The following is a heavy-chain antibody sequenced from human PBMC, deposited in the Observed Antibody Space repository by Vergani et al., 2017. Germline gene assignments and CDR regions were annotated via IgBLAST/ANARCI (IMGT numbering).Heavy chain of an antibody. CDR2: IHHSGDT. V-gene: IGHV4-38-2*01. J-gene: IGHJ6*02. CDR1: DSSIMTNPY. D-gene: IGHD3-10*01. CDR3: ARHRGSLCFFPSSYFYEMYF. Sequence: QVQLQESGPGLVKPSETLTLTCDVSDSSIMTNPYWGWFRQSPGKGLEWIGCIHHSGDTHYNSSLKSRVSISIVSSSKFSLSLTSVTAADTAIYYCARHRGSLCFFPSSYFYEMYFWGLVTTVTVA.